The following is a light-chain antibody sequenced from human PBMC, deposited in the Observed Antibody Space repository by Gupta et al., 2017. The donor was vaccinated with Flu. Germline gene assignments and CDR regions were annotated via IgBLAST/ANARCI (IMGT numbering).Light chain of an antibody. CDR3: AAWDDGLNGEV. Sequence: QSVLTQPPSASGTPGQRVTISCSGSSSNIGSNTVNWYQQLPGPAPKLLIYSNNQRPSGVPDRFSGSKSGTSASLAISGLQAEDEADYYCAAWDDGLNGEVFGSGTKLTVL. CDR2: SNN. CDR1: SSNIGSNT. V-gene: IGLV1-44*01. J-gene: IGLJ1*01.